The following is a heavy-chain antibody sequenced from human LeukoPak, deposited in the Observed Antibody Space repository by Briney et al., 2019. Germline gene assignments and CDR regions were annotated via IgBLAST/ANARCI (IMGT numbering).Heavy chain of an antibody. D-gene: IGHD3-10*01. CDR3: ARRGSAYDY. Sequence: GGSLRLSCAASGFTFSDYPMHWVRQAPGKGLEYVSAISSSGGSTYYADSVKGRFTISRDNSKNTVYLQVGSLRAVDMAVYYCARRGSAYDYWGQGTLVTVSS. V-gene: IGHV3-64*02. J-gene: IGHJ4*02. CDR2: ISSSGGST. CDR1: GFTFSDYP.